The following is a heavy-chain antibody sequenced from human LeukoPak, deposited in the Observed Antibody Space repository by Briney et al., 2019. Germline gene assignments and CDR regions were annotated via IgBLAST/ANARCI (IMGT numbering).Heavy chain of an antibody. CDR2: IKQDGSEK. CDR3: ARVRENWNYSY. CDR1: GFTFSSYW. J-gene: IGHJ4*02. D-gene: IGHD1-7*01. Sequence: GGSLRLSCAASGFTFSSYWMSWVRQAPGKGLEWVANIKQDGSEKYYVDSVKGRFTISRDNAKNSLYLQMNSLRAEDTAVYYCARVRENWNYSYWGQGTLVTVSP. V-gene: IGHV3-7*01.